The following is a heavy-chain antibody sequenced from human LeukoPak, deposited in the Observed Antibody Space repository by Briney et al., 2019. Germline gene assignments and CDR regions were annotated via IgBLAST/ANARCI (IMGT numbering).Heavy chain of an antibody. V-gene: IGHV3-33*01. J-gene: IGHJ4*02. CDR1: GFTFSSYG. Sequence: GGSLRLSCAASGFTFSSYGMHWVRQAPGKGLEWVAVIWHDGSNKYYADSVKGRFTISRDNSKNRLYLQMNSLRAEDTAVCYCAANFDLWGQGTLVTVSS. CDR3: AANFDL. CDR2: IWHDGSNK.